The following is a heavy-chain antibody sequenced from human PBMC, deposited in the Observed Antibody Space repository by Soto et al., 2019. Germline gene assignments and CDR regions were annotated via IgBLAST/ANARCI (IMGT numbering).Heavy chain of an antibody. CDR3: AREGGDLDRFDP. CDR1: GFTFSSYS. V-gene: IGHV3-48*01. CDR2: ISSSGGTI. J-gene: IGHJ5*02. D-gene: IGHD4-17*01. Sequence: EVQLVESGGGLVQPGGSLRLSCAASGFTFSSYSMNWVRQAPGKGVEWVSYISSSGGTIYYEDPVKGRLTISRDNANNSLYLQINSRRAEDTAVYYCAREGGDLDRFDPWGQGTLVTVSS.